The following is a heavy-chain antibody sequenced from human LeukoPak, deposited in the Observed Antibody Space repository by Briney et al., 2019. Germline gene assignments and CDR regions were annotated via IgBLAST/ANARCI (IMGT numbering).Heavy chain of an antibody. Sequence: SGGSLRLSCTASGFTFGDYAMSWVRQAPGKGLEWVGFIRSKAYGGTTEYAASVKGRFTISRDDSKSIAYLQMNSLKTEDTAVYYCTSLVATVVTPSYYWGQGTLVTVSS. CDR2: IRSKAYGGTT. CDR1: GFTFGDYA. CDR3: TSLVATVVTPSYY. V-gene: IGHV3-49*04. J-gene: IGHJ4*02. D-gene: IGHD4-23*01.